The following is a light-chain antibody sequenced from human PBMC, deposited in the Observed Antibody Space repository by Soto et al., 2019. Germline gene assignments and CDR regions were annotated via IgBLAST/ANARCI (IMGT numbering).Light chain of an antibody. CDR1: RGIGST. J-gene: IGKJ4*01. CDR3: QHYFTWPLA. CDR2: DTS. V-gene: IGKV3-15*01. Sequence: EVVMTQSPATLSVSPGERATLSCRASRGIGSTLAWYQQKPGQTPRLLIYDTSTRATGVPGRFIGSRSGTEFTLTITSLQSEDVAIYYCQHYFTWPLAFGGGTRVENK.